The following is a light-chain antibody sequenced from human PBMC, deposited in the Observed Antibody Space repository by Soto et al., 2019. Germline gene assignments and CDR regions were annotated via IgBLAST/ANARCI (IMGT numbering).Light chain of an antibody. Sequence: QAVVTQPPSASGTPGQTVSISCSGDSSNIGSNTVNWYQQLPGTAPKLLIHSNNQRPSGVPDRFSGPKSGTSASLDISDLQSEDEADYYCAAWDDSLNGWVFGGGTQLTVL. V-gene: IGLV1-44*01. J-gene: IGLJ3*02. CDR1: SSNIGSNT. CDR2: SNN. CDR3: AAWDDSLNGWV.